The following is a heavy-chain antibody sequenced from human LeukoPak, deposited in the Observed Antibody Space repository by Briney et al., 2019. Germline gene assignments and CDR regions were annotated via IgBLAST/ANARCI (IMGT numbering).Heavy chain of an antibody. D-gene: IGHD3-10*01. CDR2: ISSNGGST. Sequence: GGSLRLSCSASGFTFSSYAMRWVRQAPGKGLEYVSAISSNGGSTYYADSVKGRVTISRDNSKNTLYLQMSSLRAEDTAVYYCVKPLWLGDLLGGAGDYWGQGTLVTVSS. CDR3: VKPLWLGDLLGGAGDY. CDR1: GFTFSSYA. V-gene: IGHV3-64D*06. J-gene: IGHJ4*02.